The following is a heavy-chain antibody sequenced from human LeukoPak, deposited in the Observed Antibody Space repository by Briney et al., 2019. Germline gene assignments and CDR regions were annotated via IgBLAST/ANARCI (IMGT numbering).Heavy chain of an antibody. J-gene: IGHJ3*02. CDR1: GGSISSGDYY. V-gene: IGHV4-30-4*01. CDR3: ARDQFYDSSGYYGNDAFGI. D-gene: IGHD3-22*01. CDR2: IYYSGST. Sequence: SQTLSLTCTVSGGSISSGDYYWSWIRQPPGKGLEWIGYIYYSGSTYYNPSLKSRVTISVDTSKNQFSLKLSSVTAADTAVYYCARDQFYDSSGYYGNDAFGIWGQGTMVTVSS.